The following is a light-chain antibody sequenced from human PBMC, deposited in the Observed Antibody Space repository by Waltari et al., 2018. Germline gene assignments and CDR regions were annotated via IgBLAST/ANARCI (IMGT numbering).Light chain of an antibody. V-gene: IGLV2-23*02. CDR2: EVS. Sequence: QSALTQPASVSGSPGQSITIPCPGTRSDVGMYNLFSWYQQHPGKAPKLMIYEVSKRPSGVSNRFSGSKSGNTASLTISGLQAEDEADYYCCSYAGSSRFGGGTKLTVL. CDR1: RSDVGMYNL. CDR3: CSYAGSSR. J-gene: IGLJ2*01.